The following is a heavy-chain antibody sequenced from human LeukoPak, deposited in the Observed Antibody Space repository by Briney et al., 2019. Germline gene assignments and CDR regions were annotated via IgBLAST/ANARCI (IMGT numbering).Heavy chain of an antibody. D-gene: IGHD6-13*01. CDR1: GFAFSSYV. CDR3: AKDMGGLAAAGTSVDY. Sequence: GGSLRLSCAASGFAFSSYVLHWVRRAPGKGPEWVSAIGTGGDTYYADSVMGRFTISRDNAKNSLYLQMDSLRAEDTALYYCAKDMGGLAAAGTSVDYWGQGTLVTVSS. V-gene: IGHV3-47*02. CDR2: IGTGGDT. J-gene: IGHJ4*02.